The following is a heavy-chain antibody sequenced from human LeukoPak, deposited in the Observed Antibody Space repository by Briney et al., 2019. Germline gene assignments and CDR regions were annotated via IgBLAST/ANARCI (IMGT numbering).Heavy chain of an antibody. CDR1: GVSISSGSYD. CDR2: TYTSGST. D-gene: IGHD3-22*01. V-gene: IGHV4-61*02. CDR3: ARSTYYYDSSGLPCV. J-gene: IGHJ4*02. Sequence: TPSQTLSLTCTVSGVSISSGSYDWGWLRQPAGKGLEGIGRTYTSGSTNYNPSLKRRVTLSVDTSKNQFSLKLSSVTAADTAVYYCARSTYYYDSSGLPCVWGQGTLVTVSS.